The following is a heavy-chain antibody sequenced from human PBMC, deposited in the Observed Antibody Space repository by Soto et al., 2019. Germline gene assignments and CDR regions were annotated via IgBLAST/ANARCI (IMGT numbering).Heavy chain of an antibody. CDR1: GAPITSNY. Sequence: PSETLSLTCSVSGAPITSNYWTWIRQPPGKGLEWIGYLDHQGYSNYSPSLRSRVSMSIDTSKNQLSLKVHSVTAAATAVYYCARAHVTGYFDWLDPWGQVTMVAVYS. V-gene: IGHV4-59*01. J-gene: IGHJ5*02. CDR3: ARAHVTGYFDWLDP. D-gene: IGHD3-9*01. CDR2: LDHQGYS.